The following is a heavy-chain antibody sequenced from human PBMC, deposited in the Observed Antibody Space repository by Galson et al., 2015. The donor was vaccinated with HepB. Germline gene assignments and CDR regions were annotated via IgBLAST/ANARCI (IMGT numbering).Heavy chain of an antibody. J-gene: IGHJ4*02. V-gene: IGHV3-73*01. CDR2: IGSKAHSYAT. CDR1: GFTFSGSA. CDR3: TRLGDLSGYSSK. D-gene: IGHD6-13*01. Sequence: SLRLSCAASGFTFSGSAMHWVRQASGKGLEWVGRIGSKAHSYATAYVASVNGRFTISRDDSKSTAYLQMNSLKTEDTAVYYCTRLGDLSGYSSKWGQGTLVTVSS.